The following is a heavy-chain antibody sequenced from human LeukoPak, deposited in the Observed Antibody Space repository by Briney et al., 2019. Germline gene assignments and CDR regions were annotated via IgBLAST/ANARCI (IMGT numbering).Heavy chain of an antibody. Sequence: PSETLSLTCAVYGGSFSGYYWSWIRQPPGKGLEWIGEINHSGSTNYNPSLKSRVTISVDTSKNQFSLKLSSVTAADTAVYYCARRGGSGPYAFDIWGQGTMVTASS. D-gene: IGHD3-10*01. CDR2: INHSGST. CDR3: ARRGGSGPYAFDI. J-gene: IGHJ3*02. CDR1: GGSFSGYY. V-gene: IGHV4-34*01.